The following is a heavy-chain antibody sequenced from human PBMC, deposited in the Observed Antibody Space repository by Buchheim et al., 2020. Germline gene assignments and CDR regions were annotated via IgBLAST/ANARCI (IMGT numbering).Heavy chain of an antibody. CDR1: GGSISSVNYY. D-gene: IGHD6-13*01. V-gene: IGHV4-61*02. Sequence: QVQLQESGPGLVKPSQTLSLTCTVSGGSISSVNYYWSWIRQPAGKGLDWIGRIYTSGGATYSPSLRSRVTISVDTSKIQISLKLSSVTAADTAVYYCARDELGITAAGVYWGQGTL. CDR3: ARDELGITAAGVY. J-gene: IGHJ4*02. CDR2: IYTSGGA.